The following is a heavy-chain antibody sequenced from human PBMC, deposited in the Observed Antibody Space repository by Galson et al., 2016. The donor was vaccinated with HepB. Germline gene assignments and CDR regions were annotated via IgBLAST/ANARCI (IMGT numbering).Heavy chain of an antibody. CDR1: GGSISSGGYY. CDR3: ASTLEYYPKVSGGAFDI. Sequence: TLSLTCTVSGGSISSGGYYWSWIRQHPGKGLEWIGYIYYSGSTYYNPSLKSRVIISVDKSKNQFSLKLSSVTAADTAVYYCASTLEYYPKVSGGAFDIWGHGTMVTVSS. CDR2: IYYSGST. D-gene: IGHD2/OR15-2a*01. J-gene: IGHJ3*02. V-gene: IGHV4-31*03.